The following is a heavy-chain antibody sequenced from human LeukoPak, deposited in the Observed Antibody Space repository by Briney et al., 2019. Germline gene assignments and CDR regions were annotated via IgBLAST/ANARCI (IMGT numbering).Heavy chain of an antibody. CDR3: AKVLAKQLRRGSRGVQH. J-gene: IGHJ1*01. D-gene: IGHD6-6*01. CDR1: GFIFSDYA. CDR2: VSYDGSNQ. V-gene: IGHV3-30-3*01. Sequence: QPGGSLRLSCAASGFIFSDYAMFWVRQAPGKGLEWVAVVSYDGSNQYYPDSVKGRFTISRDNSKNTLYLQMNSLRAEDTAVYYCAKVLAKQLRRGSRGVQHWGQGTLVTVSS.